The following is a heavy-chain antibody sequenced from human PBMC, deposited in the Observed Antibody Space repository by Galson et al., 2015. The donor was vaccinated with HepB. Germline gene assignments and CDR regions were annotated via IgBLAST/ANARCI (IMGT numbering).Heavy chain of an antibody. J-gene: IGHJ5*02. D-gene: IGHD4-23*01. CDR2: ISWNSGSI. V-gene: IGHV3-9*01. CDR3: AKKPWTVVGNNFLDP. Sequence: SLRLSCAASGFTFDDYAMHWVRQAPGKGLEWVSGISWNSGSIGYADSVKGRFTISRDNAKNTLYLQMNSLRAEDTAVYYCAKKPWTVVGNNFLDPWGQGTLVTVSS. CDR1: GFTFDDYA.